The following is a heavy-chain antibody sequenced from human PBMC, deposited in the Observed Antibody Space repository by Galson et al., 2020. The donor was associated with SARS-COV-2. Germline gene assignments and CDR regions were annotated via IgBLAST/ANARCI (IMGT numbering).Heavy chain of an antibody. CDR3: ATSPATVTTNGCDP. Sequence: GASLKISCKVSGYTLTELSMHWVRQAPGQGPEWMGGFDPEDGETIYAQKFHGRVTMTEDTSTDTAYMELSSLRSEDTAVYYCATSPATVTTNGCDPGGQGALVTVCS. J-gene: IGHJ5*02. V-gene: IGHV1-24*01. D-gene: IGHD4-17*01. CDR1: GYTLTELS. CDR2: FDPEDGET.